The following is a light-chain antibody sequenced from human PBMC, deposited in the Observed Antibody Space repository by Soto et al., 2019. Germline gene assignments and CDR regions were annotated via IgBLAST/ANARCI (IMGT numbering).Light chain of an antibody. J-gene: IGKJ4*01. CDR1: QSITSY. Sequence: DIQMTQSPSSLSASVVDRVTITCRASQSITSYLNLYQQKPGKAPKLLIYAASSLQSGVPSRFSGRGSGTDFTLTISSLQPEDFATYYCQQSYSTRWLTFSGGTKVEIK. V-gene: IGKV1-39*01. CDR3: QQSYSTRWLT. CDR2: AAS.